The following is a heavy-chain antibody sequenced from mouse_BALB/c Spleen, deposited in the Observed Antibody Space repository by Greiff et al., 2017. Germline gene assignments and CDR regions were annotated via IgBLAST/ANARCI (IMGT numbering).Heavy chain of an antibody. Sequence: VQLQQSGTVLARPGASVKMSCKASGYTFTSYWMHWVKQRPGQGLEWIGAIYPGNSDTSYNQKFKGKAKLTAVTSTSTAYMELSSLTNEDSAVYYCTRGDSSGYVGYWGQGTTLTGSS. CDR1: GYTFTSYW. CDR3: TRGDSSGYVGY. D-gene: IGHD3-2*01. J-gene: IGHJ2*01. CDR2: IYPGNSDT. V-gene: IGHV1-5*01.